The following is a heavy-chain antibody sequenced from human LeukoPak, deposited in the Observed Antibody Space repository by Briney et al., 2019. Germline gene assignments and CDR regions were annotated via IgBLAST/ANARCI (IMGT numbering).Heavy chain of an antibody. CDR2: INPSGGST. J-gene: IGHJ5*02. D-gene: IGHD3-9*01. CDR1: GYTFTSYY. Sequence: ASVKVSCKASGYTFTSYYMHWVRQAPGQGLEWMGIINPSGGSTSYAQKFQGRVTMTRDMSTSTVYMELSSLRSEDTAVYYCARGGRGYDILTGYYHRNWFDPWGQGTLVTVSS. CDR3: ARGGRGYDILTGYYHRNWFDP. V-gene: IGHV1-46*01.